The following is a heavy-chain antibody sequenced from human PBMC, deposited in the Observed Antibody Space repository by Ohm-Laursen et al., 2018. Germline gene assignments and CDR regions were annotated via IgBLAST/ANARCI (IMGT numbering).Heavy chain of an antibody. CDR1: GYTFTGYY. Sequence: ASVKVSCKASGYTFTGYYMHWVRQAPGQGLEWMGGIIPIFGTANYAQKFQGRVTITADESTSTAYMELSSLRSEDTAVYYCARQTTVITPDYYYGMDVWGQGTTVTVSS. J-gene: IGHJ6*02. CDR2: IIPIFGTA. V-gene: IGHV1-69*13. CDR3: ARQTTVITPDYYYGMDV. D-gene: IGHD4-23*01.